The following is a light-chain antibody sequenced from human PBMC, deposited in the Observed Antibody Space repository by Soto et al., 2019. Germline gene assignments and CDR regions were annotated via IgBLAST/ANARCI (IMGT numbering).Light chain of an antibody. V-gene: IGKV1-5*03. Sequence: DTKMPQSPSPFPGLEGEGVTIICRASQTFSSWLAWYQQKPGKAPKLRIYKASTLKSGVPSRFSGSGSGTEFTLTISSLQPDDFATYYCQHYNSYSEAFGQGTKVELK. CDR2: KAS. CDR3: QHYNSYSEA. CDR1: QTFSSW. J-gene: IGKJ1*01.